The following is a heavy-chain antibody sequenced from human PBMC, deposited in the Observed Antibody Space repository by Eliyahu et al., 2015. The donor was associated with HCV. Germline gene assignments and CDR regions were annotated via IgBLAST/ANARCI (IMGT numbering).Heavy chain of an antibody. CDR3: ANVYRSYDY. CDR1: GVDVSTTY. J-gene: IGHJ4*02. CDR2: IYISGNT. V-gene: IGHV3-53*01. Sequence: EVQLVESGGGLIQPGGSLRLSCAASGVDVSTTYMSWARRAPGKGLEWVSIIYISGNTYYADSVKGRFTISRDNSKNTLYLQMNSLRAEDTAIYYCANVYRSYDYWGQGALVTVSS. D-gene: IGHD1-26*01.